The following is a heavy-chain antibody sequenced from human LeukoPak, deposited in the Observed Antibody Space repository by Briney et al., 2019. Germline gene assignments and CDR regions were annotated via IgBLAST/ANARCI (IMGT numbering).Heavy chain of an antibody. CDR1: GGSISSGGYY. CDR3: ARVQRPGSGWYIAFDI. CDR2: IYYSGST. V-gene: IGHV4-31*03. Sequence: SQTLSLTCTVSGGSISSGGYYWSWIRQHPGKGLEWIGYIYYSGSTYYNPSLKSRVTISVDTSKNQFSLKLSSVTAADTAVYYCARVQRPGSGWYIAFDIWGQGTMVTVSS. D-gene: IGHD6-19*01. J-gene: IGHJ3*02.